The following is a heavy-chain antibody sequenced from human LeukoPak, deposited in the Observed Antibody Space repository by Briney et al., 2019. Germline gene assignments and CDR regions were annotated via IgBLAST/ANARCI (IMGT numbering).Heavy chain of an antibody. CDR2: IWYDGNKK. J-gene: IGHJ4*02. Sequence: GGSLRLSCAASGFTFSSYGLHWVRQAPGKGLEWVAVIWYDGNKKYYADSVKGRFTISRDNSKNTLYLQMDSLRAEDTAVYYCARGQLLFDYWGQGTLVTVSS. V-gene: IGHV3-33*01. D-gene: IGHD2-2*01. CDR3: ARGQLLFDY. CDR1: GFTFSSYG.